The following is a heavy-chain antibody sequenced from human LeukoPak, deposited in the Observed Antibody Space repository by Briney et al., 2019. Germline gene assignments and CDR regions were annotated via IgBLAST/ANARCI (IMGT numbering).Heavy chain of an antibody. CDR2: SSGSGDST. J-gene: IGHJ5*02. D-gene: IGHD6-6*01. Sequence: GGSLRLSCAASGFTFSSYAMSWVRQAPGKGLEWVSISSGSGDSTDYADSVKGQFTISRDNSKNTLYLQMNSLRAEDTAVYYCVKASIAARPSWFDPWGQGTLVTVSS. CDR3: VKASIAARPSWFDP. CDR1: GFTFSSYA. V-gene: IGHV3-23*01.